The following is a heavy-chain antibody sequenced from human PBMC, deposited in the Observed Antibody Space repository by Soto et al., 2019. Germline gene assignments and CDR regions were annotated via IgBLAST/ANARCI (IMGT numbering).Heavy chain of an antibody. Sequence: PSLSYAASENMFGQYAMSWVRMAPGEGPERVSVVDPSGASTFYADSVRGRFTISRDNSENTLYLQMNSLRAADTALYFCARSYYYDSTGYYRTFDYWGPGTLVTVSS. CDR3: ARSYYYDSTGYYRTFDY. V-gene: IGHV3-23*01. CDR1: ENMFGQYA. D-gene: IGHD3-22*01. J-gene: IGHJ4*02. CDR2: VDPSGAST.